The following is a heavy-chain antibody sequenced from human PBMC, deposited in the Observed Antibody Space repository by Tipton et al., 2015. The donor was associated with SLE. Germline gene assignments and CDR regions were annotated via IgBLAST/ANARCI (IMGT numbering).Heavy chain of an antibody. D-gene: IGHD4-17*01. CDR1: GFTFSSYS. CDR2: ISSSSSYI. V-gene: IGHV3-21*01. CDR3: ARKFNDYGDYDS. J-gene: IGHJ5*01. Sequence: SLRLSCAASGFTFSSYSMNWVHQAPGKGLEWVSSISSSSSYIYYADSVKGRFTISRDNAKNSLYLQMNSLRAEDTAVYYCARKFNDYGDYDSWGQGTLVTVSS.